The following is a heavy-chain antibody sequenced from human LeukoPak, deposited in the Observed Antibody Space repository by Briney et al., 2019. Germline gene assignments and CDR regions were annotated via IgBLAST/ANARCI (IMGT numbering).Heavy chain of an antibody. CDR1: GYTFTSYG. CDR3: ARDVATHFDY. CDR2: ISAYNGNT. D-gene: IGHD5-12*01. V-gene: IGHV1-18*01. Sequence: ASVKVSCTASGYTFTSYGISWVRPAPGQGLEWMGWISAYNGNTNYAQKLQGRVTMTTDTSTSTAYMELRSMRSDDTAVYYCARDVATHFDYWGQGTLVTVSS. J-gene: IGHJ4*02.